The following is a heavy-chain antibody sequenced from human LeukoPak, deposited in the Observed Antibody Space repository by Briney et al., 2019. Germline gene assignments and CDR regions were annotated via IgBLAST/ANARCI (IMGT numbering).Heavy chain of an antibody. Sequence: GGSLRLSCAASGFTFSNYWMHWVRQAPGKGLVWVSRINSDGSSTTYADSVKGRFTISRDNSKNTLYLQMNSLRAEDTAVYYCARPNSYDFWSGYPLWGQGTLVTVSS. CDR2: INSDGSST. CDR1: GFTFSNYW. D-gene: IGHD3-3*01. CDR3: ARPNSYDFWSGYPL. V-gene: IGHV3-74*01. J-gene: IGHJ4*02.